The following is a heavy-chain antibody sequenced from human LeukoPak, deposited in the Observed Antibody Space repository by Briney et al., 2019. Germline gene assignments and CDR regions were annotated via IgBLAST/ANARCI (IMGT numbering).Heavy chain of an antibody. V-gene: IGHV3-23*01. Sequence: PGGSLRLSCAAPGLTFSSFAMSWVGKAPGKGLEWVSAISGSGGSTYYADSVKGRFTISRDNSKNTLYLQMNSLRAEDTAVYYCAKVPVITYYFDYWGQGTLVTVSS. J-gene: IGHJ4*02. CDR1: GLTFSSFA. D-gene: IGHD3-22*01. CDR3: AKVPVITYYFDY. CDR2: ISGSGGST.